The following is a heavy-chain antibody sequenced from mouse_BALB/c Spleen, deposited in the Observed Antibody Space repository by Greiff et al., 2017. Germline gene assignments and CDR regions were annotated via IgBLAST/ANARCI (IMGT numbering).Heavy chain of an antibody. D-gene: IGHD4-1*02. Sequence: EVNLVESGGGLVKPGGSLKLSCAASGFTFSSYAMSWVRQTPEKRLEWVASISSGGSTYYPDSVKGRFTISRDNARNILYLQMSSLRSEDTAMYYCARGVNWDSDYWGQGTTLTVSS. CDR3: ARGVNWDSDY. CDR1: GFTFSSYA. V-gene: IGHV5-6-5*01. J-gene: IGHJ2*01. CDR2: ISSGGST.